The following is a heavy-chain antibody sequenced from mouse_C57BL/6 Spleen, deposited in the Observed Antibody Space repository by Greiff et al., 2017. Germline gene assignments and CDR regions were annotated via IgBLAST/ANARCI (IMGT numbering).Heavy chain of an antibody. CDR1: GYTFTSYW. V-gene: IGHV1-69*01. CDR2: IDPSDSYT. Sequence: QVQLQQSGAELVMPGASVKLSCKASGYTFTSYWMHWVKQRPGQGLEWIGEIDPSDSYTNYNQKFKGKSTLTVDKSSSTAYMQLSSLTSEDSAVYYCTLYGNYSFAYWGQGTLVTVSA. J-gene: IGHJ3*01. D-gene: IGHD2-1*01. CDR3: TLYGNYSFAY.